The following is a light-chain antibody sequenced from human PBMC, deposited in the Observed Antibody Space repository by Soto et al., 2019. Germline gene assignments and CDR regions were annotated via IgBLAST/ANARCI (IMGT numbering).Light chain of an antibody. CDR3: SSYTTSVTWV. CDR2: DVA. Sequence: QSVLTQPASVSGSPGQSITISCSGTSSDIVAYNYVSWYQQHPGKAPKLMIYDVATRPSGVSDRFSASKSGNTASLTISGLQAEDEADYYCSSYTTSVTWVFGGGTQLTV. CDR1: SSDIVAYNY. J-gene: IGLJ3*02. V-gene: IGLV2-14*01.